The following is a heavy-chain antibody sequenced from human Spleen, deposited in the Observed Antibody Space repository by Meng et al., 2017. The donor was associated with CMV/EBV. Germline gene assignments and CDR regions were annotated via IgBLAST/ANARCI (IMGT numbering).Heavy chain of an antibody. D-gene: IGHD7-27*01. J-gene: IGHJ3*01. CDR2: IIPILGIT. Sequence: SVKVSCKASGGTFSSYAISWVRQAPGQGLEWMGGIIPILGITNYAQKFQGRVTITADKSTSTAYLELSSLISEDTAVYYCARDVTGADAFDVWGQGTMVTVSS. CDR1: GGTFSSYA. CDR3: ARDVTGADAFDV. V-gene: IGHV1-69*10.